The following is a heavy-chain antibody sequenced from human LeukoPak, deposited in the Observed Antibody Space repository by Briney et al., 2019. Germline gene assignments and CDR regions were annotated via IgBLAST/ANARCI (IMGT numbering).Heavy chain of an antibody. CDR2: VYYSGST. V-gene: IGHV4-39*01. J-gene: IGHJ4*02. Sequence: SETLSLTCIVSGGSISSSSYYWGWIRQAPGKGLEWIGIVYYSGSTYYNPSLKSRVTISVDTSKNQLSPKLSSVTAADTAVYYCARRIYGSGIRWGQGTLVTVSS. D-gene: IGHD3-10*01. CDR1: GGSISSSSYY. CDR3: ARRIYGSGIR.